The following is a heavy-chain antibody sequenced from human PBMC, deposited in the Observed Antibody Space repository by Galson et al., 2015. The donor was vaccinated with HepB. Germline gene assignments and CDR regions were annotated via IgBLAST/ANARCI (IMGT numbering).Heavy chain of an antibody. CDR1: GFAFSDYY. D-gene: IGHD6-19*01. CDR2: ISSGSGYT. Sequence: SLRLSCAASGFAFSDYYMSWVRQAPGKGLEWVSYISSGSGYTEYADSVKGRFTISRDNAKSSLYLQMNSLKADDTAVYYCARRMQWVGGFDMWGQGTMVTVSS. J-gene: IGHJ3*02. V-gene: IGHV3-11*03. CDR3: ARRMQWVGGFDM.